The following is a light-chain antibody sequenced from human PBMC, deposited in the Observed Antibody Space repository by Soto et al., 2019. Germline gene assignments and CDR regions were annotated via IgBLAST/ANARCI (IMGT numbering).Light chain of an antibody. Sequence: DIEMTQSPSTLSASVGDRVTITCRARQNISNWLAWYQQKPGKAPKFLIYEASILEDGVPSRFSGSASGTEFTLTISSLQPDDFATYYCQQYHGYSWTFGQGTKVDI. J-gene: IGKJ1*01. CDR2: EAS. CDR1: QNISNW. V-gene: IGKV1-5*03. CDR3: QQYHGYSWT.